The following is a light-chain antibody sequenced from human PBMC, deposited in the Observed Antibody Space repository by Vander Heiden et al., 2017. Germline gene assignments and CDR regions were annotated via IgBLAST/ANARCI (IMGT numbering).Light chain of an antibody. CDR1: QSVSSSY. J-gene: IGKJ4*01. CDR2: GAS. CDR3: QQDCSSALT. Sequence: EIVLTQSPGTLSLSPGERATLSCRASQSVSSSYLAWYQQKPGQAPRLLIYGASSRATGIPDRFSGSGSGTDFTLTISSLEPEDFAVYYCQQDCSSALTFGGGTKVEIK. V-gene: IGKV3-20*01.